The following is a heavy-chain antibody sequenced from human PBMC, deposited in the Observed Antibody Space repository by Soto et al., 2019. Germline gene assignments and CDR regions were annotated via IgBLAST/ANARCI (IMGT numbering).Heavy chain of an antibody. Sequence: EVQLVESGGGLVQPGGSLRLSCAASGLIFSDYHMDWVRQAPGKGLEWVGRIRRKANSYTTEYAASVKGRFTISRDDSKNSLYLQMNSLKSEDTDVYYCAMLGGWSGGSSGMDVWGQGTTVTVSS. V-gene: IGHV3-72*01. CDR3: AMLGGWSGGSSGMDV. CDR1: GLIFSDYH. J-gene: IGHJ6*02. CDR2: IRRKANSYTT. D-gene: IGHD6-19*01.